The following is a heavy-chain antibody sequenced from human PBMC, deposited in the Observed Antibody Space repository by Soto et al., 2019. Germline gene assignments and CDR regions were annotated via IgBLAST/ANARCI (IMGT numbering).Heavy chain of an antibody. Sequence: EVLLLESGGGLVQPGGSLRLSCAASGFTFNTFAMTWVRQAPGKGLEWVSALSGSGSLSYYADSVKGRFTISRDNSKNTMYLQMNNLSVDETAVYFCARDMGGALDSWGQGTLVTVSS. D-gene: IGHD1-26*01. V-gene: IGHV3-23*01. CDR2: LSGSGSLS. J-gene: IGHJ5*01. CDR3: ARDMGGALDS. CDR1: GFTFNTFA.